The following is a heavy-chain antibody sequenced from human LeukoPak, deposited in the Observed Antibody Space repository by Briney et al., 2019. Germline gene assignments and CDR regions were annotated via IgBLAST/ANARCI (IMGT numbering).Heavy chain of an antibody. V-gene: IGHV1-18*01. D-gene: IGHD2-2*01. CDR3: ARSGRYQLLGLRMGFDP. CDR2: ISAYNGNT. Sequence: GASVKVSCKASGYTFTSSGISWVRQAPGQGLEWMGWISAYNGNTNYAQKLQGRVTMTTDTSTSTAYMELRSLRSDDTAVYYCARSGRYQLLGLRMGFDPRGQGTLVTVSS. CDR1: GYTFTSSG. J-gene: IGHJ5*02.